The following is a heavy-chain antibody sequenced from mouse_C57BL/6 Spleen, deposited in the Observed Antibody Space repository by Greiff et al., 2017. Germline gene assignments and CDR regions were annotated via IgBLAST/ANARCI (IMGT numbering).Heavy chain of an antibody. V-gene: IGHV5-4*01. Sequence: EVQGVESGGGLVKPGGSLKLSCAASGFTFSSYAMSWVRQTPEKRLEWVATISDGGSYTYYPDNVKGRFTISRDNAKNNLYLQMSHLKSEDTAMYYCARDGGLFAYWGQGTLVTVSA. CDR1: GFTFSSYA. CDR2: ISDGGSYT. J-gene: IGHJ3*01. CDR3: ARDGGLFAY.